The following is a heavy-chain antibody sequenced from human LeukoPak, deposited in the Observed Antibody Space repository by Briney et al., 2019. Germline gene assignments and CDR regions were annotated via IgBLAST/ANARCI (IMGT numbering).Heavy chain of an antibody. CDR2: INHSGST. J-gene: IGHJ4*02. Sequence: SETLSLTCAVYGGSFSGYYWSWIRQPPGKGLEWIGEINHSGSTNYNPSLKSRVTISVDTSKNQFSLKLSSVTAADTAVYYCARGGITGTTSLFDYWGQGILVTVSS. V-gene: IGHV4-34*01. CDR3: ARGGITGTTSLFDY. CDR1: GGSFSGYY. D-gene: IGHD1-7*01.